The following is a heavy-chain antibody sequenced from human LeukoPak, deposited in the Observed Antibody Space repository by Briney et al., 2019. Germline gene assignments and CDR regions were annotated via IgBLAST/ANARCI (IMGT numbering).Heavy chain of an antibody. CDR1: GYTFTSYY. CDR2: INPSGGST. V-gene: IGHV1-46*01. J-gene: IGHJ3*02. D-gene: IGHD2-2*02. CDR3: ARDCSSTNCYTNRDAFDI. Sequence: ASVKVSCKASGYTFTSYYMHWVRQAPGQGLEWMGIINPSGGSTSYAQKFQGRVTMTRDTSTSTVYMELSSLRSEDTAVYYCARDCSSTNCYTNRDAFDIWGQGTMVTVSS.